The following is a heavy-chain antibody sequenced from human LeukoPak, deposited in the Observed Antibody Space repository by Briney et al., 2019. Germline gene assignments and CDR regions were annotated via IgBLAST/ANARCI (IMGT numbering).Heavy chain of an antibody. V-gene: IGHV3-21*01. Sequence: GGSLRLSCAASGFTFSSYSMNWVRQAPGKGLEWVSSISSSSSYIYYADSVKGRFTISRDNAKNSLYLQMNSLRAEDTAVYYCARSITMIVVANDAFDIWGQGTMVTVSS. CDR3: ARSITMIVVANDAFDI. J-gene: IGHJ3*02. CDR1: GFTFSSYS. CDR2: ISSSSSYI. D-gene: IGHD3-22*01.